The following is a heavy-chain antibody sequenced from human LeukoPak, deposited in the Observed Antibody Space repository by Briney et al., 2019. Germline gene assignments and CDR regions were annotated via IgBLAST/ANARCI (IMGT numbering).Heavy chain of an antibody. CDR3: VREYSSSSWFDP. D-gene: IGHD6-6*01. V-gene: IGHV3-64*01. CDR2: ITSDGGRT. Sequence: PGGSLRLSCAASGFTFSSYPMHWVRQAPGERLEYVSAITSDGGRTFYANSVKGRFTISRDNSKSTLYLHMGSLRAEDMAVYYCVREYSSSSWFDPSGQGTPFTVSS. J-gene: IGHJ5*02. CDR1: GFTFSSYP.